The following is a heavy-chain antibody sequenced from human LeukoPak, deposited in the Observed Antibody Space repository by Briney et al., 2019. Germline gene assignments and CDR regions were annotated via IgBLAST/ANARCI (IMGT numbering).Heavy chain of an antibody. CDR3: ATTKADIVVVPAAIRRGNWFDP. V-gene: IGHV1-24*01. J-gene: IGHJ5*02. CDR1: GYTLTELS. CDR2: FDPEDGET. Sequence: ASVNVSCKVSGYTLTELSMHWVRQAPGKGLEWMGGFDPEDGETIYAQKFQGRVTMTEDTSTDTAYMELSSLRSEDTAVYYCATTKADIVVVPAAIRRGNWFDPWGQGTLVTVSS. D-gene: IGHD2-2*02.